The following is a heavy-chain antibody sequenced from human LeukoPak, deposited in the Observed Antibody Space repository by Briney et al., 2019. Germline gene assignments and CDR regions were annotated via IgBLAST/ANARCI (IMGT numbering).Heavy chain of an antibody. D-gene: IGHD1-26*01. Sequence: SETLSLTCSVSGASINSGFYYWNWIRQPAGKGLEWIGRIYTTGSTSYNPSLRSRVTISVDTSKNQFSLKLSSVTAADTAVYYCARRGGASFDYWGQGTLVTVSS. CDR2: IYTTGST. V-gene: IGHV4-61*02. CDR3: ARRGGASFDY. J-gene: IGHJ4*02. CDR1: GASINSGFYY.